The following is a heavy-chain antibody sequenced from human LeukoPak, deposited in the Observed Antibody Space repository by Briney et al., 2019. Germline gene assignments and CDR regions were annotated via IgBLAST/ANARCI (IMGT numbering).Heavy chain of an antibody. CDR1: GFTFSSYS. D-gene: IGHD3-16*01. CDR3: ARKMGYVGGIDY. V-gene: IGHV3-21*01. J-gene: IGHJ4*02. Sequence: GGSLRLSCAASGFTFSSYSMNWVRQAPGKGLEWVSSISSSSSYIYYADSVKGRFTISRDNSKNTLYLQMNSLRAEDTAVYYCARKMGYVGGIDYWGQGTLVTVSS. CDR2: ISSSSSYI.